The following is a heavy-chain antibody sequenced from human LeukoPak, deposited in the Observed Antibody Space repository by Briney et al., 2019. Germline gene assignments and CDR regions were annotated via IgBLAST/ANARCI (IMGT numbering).Heavy chain of an antibody. CDR1: GFTFSSYE. CDR2: ISSSGSTI. J-gene: IGHJ4*02. CDR3: ARDPYYGDYVV. V-gene: IGHV3-48*03. Sequence: GGSLRLSCAASGFTFSSYEMNWVRQAPGKGLVWVSYISSSGSTIYYADSVKGRFTISRDNAKNSLYLQMNSLRAEDTAVYYCARDPYYGDYVVWGQGTLVTVSS. D-gene: IGHD4-17*01.